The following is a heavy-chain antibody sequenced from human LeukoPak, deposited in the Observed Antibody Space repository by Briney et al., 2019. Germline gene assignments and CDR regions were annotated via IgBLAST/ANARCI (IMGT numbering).Heavy chain of an antibody. D-gene: IGHD3-16*02. CDR3: ARKDIVYLGFDP. CDR1: GGSSSGYY. V-gene: IGHV4-34*01. J-gene: IGHJ5*02. CDR2: INHSGST. Sequence: KPSGTLSLTCAVYGGSSSGYYWSWIRQPPGKGLEWIGEINHSGSTNYNPSLKSRVTISVDTSKNQFSLKLSSVTAADTAVYYCARKDIVYLGFDPWGQGTLVTVSS.